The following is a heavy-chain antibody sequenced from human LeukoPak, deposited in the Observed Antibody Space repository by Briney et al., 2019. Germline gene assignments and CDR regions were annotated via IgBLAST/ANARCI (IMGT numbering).Heavy chain of an antibody. J-gene: IGHJ4*02. D-gene: IGHD3-22*01. CDR1: GFTFSSFG. CDR2: IYSGGST. CDR3: ARHGLSYYDSSGYPDY. V-gene: IGHV3-53*01. Sequence: GGSLRLSCAASGFTFSSFGMSWVRQAPGKGLEWVSVIYSGGSTYYADSVKGRFTISRDNSKNTLYLQMNSLRAEDTAVYYCARHGLSYYDSSGYPDYWGQGTLVTVSS.